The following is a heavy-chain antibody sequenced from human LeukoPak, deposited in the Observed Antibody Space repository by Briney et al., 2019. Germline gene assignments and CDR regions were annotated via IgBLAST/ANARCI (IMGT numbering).Heavy chain of an antibody. CDR2: IKQDGSEK. J-gene: IGHJ4*02. D-gene: IGHD6-19*01. CDR1: GFTFSSYA. CDR3: ARASSIAVADYFDY. Sequence: GGSLRLSCAASGFTFSSYAMSWVRQAPGKGLEWVANIKQDGSEKYYVDSVKGRFTISRDNAKNSLYLQMNSLRAEDTAVYYCARASSIAVADYFDYWGQGTLVTVSS. V-gene: IGHV3-7*04.